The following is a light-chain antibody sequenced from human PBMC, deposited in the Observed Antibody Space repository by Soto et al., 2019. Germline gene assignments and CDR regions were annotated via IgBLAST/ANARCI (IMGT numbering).Light chain of an antibody. V-gene: IGKV3-15*01. CDR2: GAS. Sequence: EIVMTQSPATLSVSPGESATLSCRASQSVSGNLAWYQQKPGQAPRLLIYGASSRATGIPARFSGSGSGTEFTLTISSLQSEDFAVYYCQQYNNWPPLTFGGGTKVEIK. CDR3: QQYNNWPPLT. J-gene: IGKJ4*01. CDR1: QSVSGN.